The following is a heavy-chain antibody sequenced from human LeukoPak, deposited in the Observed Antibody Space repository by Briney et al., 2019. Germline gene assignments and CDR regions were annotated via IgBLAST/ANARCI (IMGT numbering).Heavy chain of an antibody. CDR1: GFTFSSYS. Sequence: GSLRLSCAASGFTFSSYSMNWVRQAPGKGLEWVSAISGSGGSIYYADSVKGRFTISRDNSKNTLYLQLNSLRAEDTAVYYCAKDYWDIVVVPATICDYWGQGTLVTVSS. CDR2: ISGSGGSI. V-gene: IGHV3-23*01. CDR3: AKDYWDIVVVPATICDY. D-gene: IGHD2-2*02. J-gene: IGHJ4*02.